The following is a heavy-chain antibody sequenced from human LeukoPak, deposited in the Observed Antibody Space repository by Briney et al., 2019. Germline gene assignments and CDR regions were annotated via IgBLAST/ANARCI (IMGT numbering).Heavy chain of an antibody. CDR1: GFTFSSYA. J-gene: IGHJ5*02. V-gene: IGHV3-23*01. D-gene: IGHD2-21*02. CDR2: ISGSGGST. Sequence: GGSLRLSCVASGFTFSSYAMSWVRQAPGKGLESVSAISGSGGSTHYADSVKGRFTISRNNSKNTLYLQMNSLRAEDTAVYCCAKAGVVSAIRFNWFDPWGQGTLVTVSS. CDR3: AKAGVVSAIRFNWFDP.